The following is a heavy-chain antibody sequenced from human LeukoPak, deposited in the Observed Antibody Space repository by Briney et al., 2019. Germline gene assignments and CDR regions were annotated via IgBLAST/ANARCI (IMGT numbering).Heavy chain of an antibody. D-gene: IGHD3-9*01. CDR1: GYSFTSYW. J-gene: IGHJ5*02. CDR3: ASGAHYDILTGYYADWFDP. Sequence: PGESLKISCKGSGYSFTSYWISRVRQMPGKGLEWMGRIDPSDSYTNYSPSFQGHVTISADKSISTAYLQWSSLKASDTAMYYCASGAHYDILTGYYADWFDPWGQGTLVTVSS. V-gene: IGHV5-10-1*01. CDR2: IDPSDSYT.